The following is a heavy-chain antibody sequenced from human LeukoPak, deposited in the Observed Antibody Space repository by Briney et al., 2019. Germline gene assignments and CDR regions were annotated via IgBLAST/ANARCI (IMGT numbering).Heavy chain of an antibody. CDR1: GGSISSYY. J-gene: IGHJ4*02. CDR2: IYYSGST. D-gene: IGHD5-18*01. Sequence: PSETLSLTCTVSGGSISSYYWSWIRQPPGKGLEWIGYIYYSGSTNYNPSLKSRVTISVDTSKNQFSLKLSSVTAADTAVYYCARFGGYSYASAADYLGQGTLVTVSS. CDR3: ARFGGYSYASAADY. V-gene: IGHV4-59*01.